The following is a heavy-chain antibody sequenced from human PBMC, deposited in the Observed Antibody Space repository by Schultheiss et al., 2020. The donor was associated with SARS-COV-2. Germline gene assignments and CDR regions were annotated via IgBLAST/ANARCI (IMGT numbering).Heavy chain of an antibody. J-gene: IGHJ4*02. CDR1: GFTFSSYA. Sequence: GGSLRLSCAASGFTFSSYAMHWVRQAPGKGLEWVAVISYDGSNKYYADSVKGRFTISRDNSKNTLYLQMNSLRAEDTAVYYCARDDELSWSFFDYWGQGTLVTVSS. CDR3: ARDDELSWSFFDY. CDR2: ISYDGSNK. D-gene: IGHD1-26*01. V-gene: IGHV3-30-3*01.